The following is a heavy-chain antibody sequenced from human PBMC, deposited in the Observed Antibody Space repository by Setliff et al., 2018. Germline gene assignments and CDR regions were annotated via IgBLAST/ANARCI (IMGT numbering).Heavy chain of an antibody. V-gene: IGHV4-59*08. CDR3: ARMSGFLYMDV. CDR1: GGAVSGDY. Sequence: SETLSLTCSVSGGAVSGDYWTWIRQPPGKGLEYIGYINYSGSTNYNPSLKGRVTISLDTSKNQFSLNLSPVTAADTAVYYCARMSGFLYMDVWGKGTTVTV. D-gene: IGHD3-3*01. CDR2: INYSGST. J-gene: IGHJ6*03.